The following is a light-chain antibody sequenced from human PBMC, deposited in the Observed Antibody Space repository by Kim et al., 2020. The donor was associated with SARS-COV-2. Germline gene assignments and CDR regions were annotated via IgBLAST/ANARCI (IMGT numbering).Light chain of an antibody. CDR1: QAISNG. CDR3: QQFNAYPLT. CDR2: DAS. J-gene: IGKJ4*01. Sequence: ASIGDSVTITCRASQAISNGLAWYQQKPGKAPKLLIYDASTLEGGVPPRFSGSGSGTDFTLTISSLQPDDFATYFCQQFNAYPLTFGGGTKVDIK. V-gene: IGKV1-13*02.